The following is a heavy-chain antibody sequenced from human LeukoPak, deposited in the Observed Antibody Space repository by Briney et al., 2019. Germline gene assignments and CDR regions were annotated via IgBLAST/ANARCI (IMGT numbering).Heavy chain of an antibody. J-gene: IGHJ4*02. CDR2: ISSSSSYI. V-gene: IGHV3-21*01. CDR3: ARDRDRWLLDY. Sequence: GGSLRLSCAASGFTFSSHSMNWVRQAPGKGLEWVSSISSSSSYIYYADSVKGRFTISRDNAKNSLYLQMNSLRAEDTAVYYCARDRDRWLLDYWGQGTLVTVSS. D-gene: IGHD3-22*01. CDR1: GFTFSSHS.